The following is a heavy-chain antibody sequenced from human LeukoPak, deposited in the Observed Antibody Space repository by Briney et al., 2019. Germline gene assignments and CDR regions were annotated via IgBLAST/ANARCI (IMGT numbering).Heavy chain of an antibody. CDR3: AKEKAGYFSSTSCFDGYDY. Sequence: PGGSLRLSCAASGFTFSSYAMSWVRQAPGKGLEWVSAISGSGGSTYYADSVKGRFSISRDNSKNTLYLQLNSLRAEDTAVYYCAKEKAGYFSSTSCFDGYDYWGQGTLVTVSS. CDR1: GFTFSSYA. V-gene: IGHV3-23*01. CDR2: ISGSGGST. J-gene: IGHJ4*02. D-gene: IGHD2-2*01.